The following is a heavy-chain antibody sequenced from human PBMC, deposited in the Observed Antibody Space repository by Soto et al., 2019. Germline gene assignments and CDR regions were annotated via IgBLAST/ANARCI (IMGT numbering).Heavy chain of an antibody. CDR2: ISYDGSNK. V-gene: IGHV3-30-3*01. CDR3: ARGLFSSGGPHDAFDI. Sequence: QVQLVESGGGVVQPGRSLRLSCAASGFTFSSYAMHWVRQAPGKGLEWVAVISYDGSNKYYADSVKGRFTISRDNSKNTLYLQMNSLRAEDTAVYYCARGLFSSGGPHDAFDIWGQGTMVTVSS. J-gene: IGHJ3*02. CDR1: GFTFSSYA. D-gene: IGHD6-19*01.